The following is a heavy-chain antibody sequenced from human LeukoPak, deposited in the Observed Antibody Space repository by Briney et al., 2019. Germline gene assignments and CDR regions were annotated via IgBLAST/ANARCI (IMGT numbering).Heavy chain of an antibody. J-gene: IGHJ2*01. D-gene: IGHD6-13*01. CDR3: ARDAPTYSSSWYFDL. Sequence: SETLSLTCTVSGGSISSYYWSWIRQPPGKGLEWIGHTYYSGSTNYNPSLKSRVTISVDTSKNQFSLKLSSVTAADTAVYYCARDAPTYSSSWYFDLWGRGTLVTVSS. CDR1: GGSISSYY. V-gene: IGHV4-59*01. CDR2: TYYSGST.